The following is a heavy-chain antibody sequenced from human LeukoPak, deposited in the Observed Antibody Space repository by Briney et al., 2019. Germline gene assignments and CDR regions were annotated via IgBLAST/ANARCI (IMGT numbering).Heavy chain of an antibody. CDR2: IIPILGIA. V-gene: IGHV1-69*04. J-gene: IGHJ4*02. D-gene: IGHD3-10*01. CDR1: GGTFSSYA. Sequence: ASVKVSCKASGGTFSSYAISWVRQAPGQGLEWMGRIIPILGIANYAQKFQGRVTTTADKSTSTAYMELSSLRSEDTAVYYCARAQLQLWPHFDYWGQGTLVTVSS. CDR3: ARAQLQLWPHFDY.